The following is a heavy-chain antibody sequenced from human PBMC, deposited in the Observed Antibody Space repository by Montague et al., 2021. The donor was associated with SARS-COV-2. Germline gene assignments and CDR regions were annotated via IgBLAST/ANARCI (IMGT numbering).Heavy chain of an antibody. J-gene: IGHJ4*02. CDR3: ASPDLVDTVFDY. V-gene: IGHV3-30-3*01. D-gene: IGHD2-2*03. CDR1: GFTFSSYA. CDR2: ISYDGSNK. Sequence: SLRLSCAASGFTFSSYAMHWVRQAPGKGLEWVAVISYDGSNKYYADSVKGRFTISRDNSKNTLYLQMNSLRAEDTAVYYCASPDLVDTVFDYWGQGTLVTVSS.